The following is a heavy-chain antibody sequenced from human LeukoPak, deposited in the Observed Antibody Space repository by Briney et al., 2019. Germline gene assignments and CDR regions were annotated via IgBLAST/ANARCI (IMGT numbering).Heavy chain of an antibody. CDR3: ARRTMVRGVPSYYMDV. J-gene: IGHJ6*03. CDR1: GGTFSSYA. D-gene: IGHD3-10*01. V-gene: IGHV1-69*05. Sequence: SVKVSCKASGGTFSSYAISWVRQAPGQGLEWMGGIIPIFGTANYAQKFQGRVTITTDESTSTAYMELSSLRSEDTAVYYCARRTMVRGVPSYYMDVRGKGTTVTVSS. CDR2: IIPIFGTA.